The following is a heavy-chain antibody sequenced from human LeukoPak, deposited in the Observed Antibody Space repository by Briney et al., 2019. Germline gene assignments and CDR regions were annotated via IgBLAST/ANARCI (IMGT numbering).Heavy chain of an antibody. CDR2: ISYDGSNK. J-gene: IGHJ6*02. D-gene: IGHD6-13*01. Sequence: GGSLRLSCAASGFTFSTYSMNWVRQAPGKGLEWVAVISYDGSNKYYADSVKGRFTISRDNSKNTLYLQMNSLRAEDTAVYYCAKDISSSWSFSYYYYGMDVWGQGTTVTVSS. CDR1: GFTFSTYS. CDR3: AKDISSSWSFSYYYYGMDV. V-gene: IGHV3-30*18.